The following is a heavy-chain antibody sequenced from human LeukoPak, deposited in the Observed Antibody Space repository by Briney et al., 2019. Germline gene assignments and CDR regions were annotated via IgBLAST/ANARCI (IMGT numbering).Heavy chain of an antibody. CDR2: INHSGST. CDR1: GGSFSGYY. Sequence: SETLSLTRAVYGGSFSGYYWSWIRQPPGKGLEWIGEINHSGSTNYNPSLKSRVTISVDTSKNQFSLKLSSVTAADTAVYYCARGRDGYCSGGSCSSETFDYWGQGTLVTVSS. V-gene: IGHV4-34*01. CDR3: ARGRDGYCSGGSCSSETFDY. J-gene: IGHJ4*02. D-gene: IGHD2-15*01.